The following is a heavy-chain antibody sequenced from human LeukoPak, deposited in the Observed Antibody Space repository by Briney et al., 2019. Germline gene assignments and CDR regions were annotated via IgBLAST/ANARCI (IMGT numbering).Heavy chain of an antibody. V-gene: IGHV3-23*01. CDR2: ISGSGGTT. J-gene: IGHJ4*02. D-gene: IGHD3-10*01. CDR3: AKTYGSGSKYSYYFDY. CDR1: GFTFSSYA. Sequence: GGSLRLSCAASGFTFSSYAMHWVRQAPGKGLEWVSAISGSGGTTYYADSVKGRFTISRDNSKNMFYLQMNSLRAEDTAVYYCAKTYGSGSKYSYYFDYWGQGTLVTVSS.